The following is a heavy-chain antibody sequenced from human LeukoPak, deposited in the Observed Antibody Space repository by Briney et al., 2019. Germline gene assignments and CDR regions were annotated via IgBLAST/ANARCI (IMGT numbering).Heavy chain of an antibody. CDR2: ISSSSSYI. V-gene: IGHV3-21*01. CDR3: ARVPEGAGAFDI. Sequence: PGGSLRLSCAASGFTFSSYSMNWVRQAPGKGLEWVSSISSSSSYIYYADSVKGRFTISRDNAKNSLYLQMNSLRAEDTAVYYCARVPEGAGAFDIWGQGTMVTVSS. CDR1: GFTFSSYS. J-gene: IGHJ3*02. D-gene: IGHD6-19*01.